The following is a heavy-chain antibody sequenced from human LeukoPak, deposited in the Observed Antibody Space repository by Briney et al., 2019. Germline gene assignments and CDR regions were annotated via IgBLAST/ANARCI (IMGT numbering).Heavy chain of an antibody. CDR1: GASISNYY. V-gene: IGHV4-4*09. D-gene: IGHD3-22*01. CDR2: IHSSGGS. J-gene: IGHJ4*02. Sequence: SETLSLTCAVSGASISNYYWSWIRQTPEKGLEWMGHIHSSGGSSYYPSLKSRLTLSIDTSRNQPSLKLPSVTAADTAVYYCAIPGGSGYYFWGQGTLVTVSS. CDR3: AIPGGSGYYF.